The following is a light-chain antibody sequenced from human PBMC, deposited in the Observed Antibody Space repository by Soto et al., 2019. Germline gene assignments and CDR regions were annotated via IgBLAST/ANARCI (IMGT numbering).Light chain of an antibody. CDR1: QSVSRY. CDR3: QQRSKWPT. CDR2: DAS. V-gene: IGKV3-11*01. J-gene: IGKJ4*01. Sequence: EIALTQSPATLSLSPGERATLSCRASQSVSRYLVWYQQKRGQAPRLLIYDASNRATGIPARFSGSGSGTDFTLTISSLEPEDFAVYYCQQRSKWPTFGGGTKVEIK.